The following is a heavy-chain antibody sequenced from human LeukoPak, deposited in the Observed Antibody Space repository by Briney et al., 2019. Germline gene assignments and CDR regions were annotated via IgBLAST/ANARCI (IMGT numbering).Heavy chain of an antibody. CDR3: ARQYGDNSGSLDH. V-gene: IGHV1-18*01. CDR1: GYTFFTYG. J-gene: IGHJ4*02. D-gene: IGHD4-23*01. CDR2: ISTYNGNT. Sequence: ASVEVSCKASGYTFFTYGVTWVRQAPDQGLEWMGWISTYNGNTIAQKFQGRVTLTTDTSTSTAYMDLRSLKSDDTAVYYCARQYGDNSGSLDHWGQGTLVTVSS.